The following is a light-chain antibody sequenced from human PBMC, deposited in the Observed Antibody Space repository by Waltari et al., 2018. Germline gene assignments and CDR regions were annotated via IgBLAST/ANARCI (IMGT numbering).Light chain of an antibody. CDR1: SSDLGSSIL. V-gene: IGLV2-23*02. J-gene: IGLJ2*01. Sequence: QSALTQPASVSGSPGPSIPLSCTGTSSDLGSSILVSWYQQHPGKAPRLMIYDVNRRPSGVSDRFSGSKSGNTASLTISGLQAEDEADYYCSSYAASTTFFGGGTKVTVL. CDR3: SSYAASTTF. CDR2: DVN.